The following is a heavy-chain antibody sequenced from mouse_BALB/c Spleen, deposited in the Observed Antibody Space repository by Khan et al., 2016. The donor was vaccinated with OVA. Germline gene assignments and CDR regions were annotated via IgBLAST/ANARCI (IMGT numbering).Heavy chain of an antibody. J-gene: IGHJ2*01. D-gene: IGHD2-3*01. CDR1: GYTFTYYV. V-gene: IGHV1-81*01. CDR2: IYPGSDNA. CDR3: ARGDGYYVYVDY. Sequence: VQLQESGPELVKPGASVKMSCKASGYTFTYYVITWVKQRTGQGLEWIGEIYPGSDNAYYNERFKGKATLTADKSSNTTHIQLSSLISADSPVYFCARGDGYYVYVDYWGHGTTLTVSS.